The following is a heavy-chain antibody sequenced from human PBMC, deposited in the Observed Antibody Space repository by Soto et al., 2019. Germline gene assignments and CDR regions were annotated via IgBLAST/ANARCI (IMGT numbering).Heavy chain of an antibody. D-gene: IGHD4-17*01. CDR2: INAGNGNT. V-gene: IGHV1-3*01. CDR1: GYTFTTYA. CDR3: ARATVTTASSFDY. J-gene: IGHJ4*02. Sequence: ASVKVSCKASGYTFTTYAMHWVRQAPGQRLEWMGWINAGNGNTKYSQKFQGRVTITRDTSASTAYMELSSLRSEDTAVYYCARATVTTASSFDYWGQGTLVTVSS.